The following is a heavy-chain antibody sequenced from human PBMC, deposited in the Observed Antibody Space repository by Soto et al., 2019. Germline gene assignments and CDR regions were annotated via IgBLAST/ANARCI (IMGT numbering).Heavy chain of an antibody. CDR1: GFTFSNYA. J-gene: IGHJ6*02. Sequence: EVQLLESGGNLVQPGGSLRLSCAASGFTFSNYAMSWVRQAPGKGLEWVSAISSRGGGTMYADSVKGRFTVSRDNSENTLYLQMNSLRAEDTAVYYCARGRGGDQKYNMDVWGQGTTVTVSS. D-gene: IGHD3-16*01. CDR2: ISSRGGGT. CDR3: ARGRGGDQKYNMDV. V-gene: IGHV3-23*01.